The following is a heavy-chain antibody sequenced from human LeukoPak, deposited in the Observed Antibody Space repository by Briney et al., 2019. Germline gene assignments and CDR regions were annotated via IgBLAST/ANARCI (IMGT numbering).Heavy chain of an antibody. V-gene: IGHV1-18*01. D-gene: IGHD3-3*01. J-gene: IGHJ3*02. CDR1: GYTFTSYG. CDR3: ARDDRRCLEWLFFRGSTFDI. Sequence: GASVKVSCQASGYTFTSYGISWVRQAPGQGLEWMGWISAYNGNTNYVQKLQGRVTMTTDTSTSTAYMELRSLRSDDTGVYYCARDDRRCLEWLFFRGSTFDIWGQGTMVTVSS. CDR2: ISAYNGNT.